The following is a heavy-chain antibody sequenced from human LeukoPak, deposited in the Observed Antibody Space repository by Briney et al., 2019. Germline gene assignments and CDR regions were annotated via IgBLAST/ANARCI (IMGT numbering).Heavy chain of an antibody. D-gene: IGHD3-10*01. V-gene: IGHV3-30-3*01. CDR2: ISYDGSNK. CDR1: GFTFSSYA. Sequence: GRSLRLSCAASGFTFSSYAMHWVRQAPGKGLEWVAVISYDGSNKYYADSVKGRFTISRDNSKNTLYLQMNSLRAEDTAVYYCAKDFGVTMVRGVIPDAFDIWGQGTMVTVSS. J-gene: IGHJ3*02. CDR3: AKDFGVTMVRGVIPDAFDI.